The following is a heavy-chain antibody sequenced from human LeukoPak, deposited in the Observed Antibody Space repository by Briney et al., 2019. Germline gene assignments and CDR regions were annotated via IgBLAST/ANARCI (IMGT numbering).Heavy chain of an antibody. J-gene: IGHJ5*02. V-gene: IGHV3-7*01. CDR1: GFTFSSYW. Sequence: PGGSLRLSCAASGFTFSSYWMSWVRQAPGKGLEWVANIKQDGSEKYYVDSVKGRFTISRDNAKNSLYLQMNSLRAEDTAVYYCATRYSYGSWSWFDPWGQGTLVTVSS. CDR2: IKQDGSEK. CDR3: ATRYSYGSWSWFDP. D-gene: IGHD5-18*01.